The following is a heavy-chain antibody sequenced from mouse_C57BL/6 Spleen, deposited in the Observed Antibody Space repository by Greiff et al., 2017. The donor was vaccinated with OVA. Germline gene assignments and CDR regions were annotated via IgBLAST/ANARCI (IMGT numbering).Heavy chain of an antibody. CDR2: IDPETGGT. D-gene: IGHD2-4*01. V-gene: IGHV1-15*01. Sequence: QVQLQQSGAELVRPGASVTLSCKASGYTFTDYEMHWVKQTPVHGLEWIGAIDPETGGTAYNQKFKGKAILTADKSSSTAYMELRSLTSEDSAVYYCTSGLRPWFAYWGQGTLVTVSA. J-gene: IGHJ3*01. CDR3: TSGLRPWFAY. CDR1: GYTFTDYE.